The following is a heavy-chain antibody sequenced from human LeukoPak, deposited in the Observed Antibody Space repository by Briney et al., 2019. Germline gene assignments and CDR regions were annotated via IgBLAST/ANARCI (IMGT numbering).Heavy chain of an antibody. V-gene: IGHV1-8*01. CDR3: ARASIVKWLVLGDWFDP. Sequence: VASVKVSCKASGYTFTSYDINWVRQATGQGLEWMGWMNPNSGNTGYAQKFQGRVTMTRNTSISTAYMELSSLRSEDTAVYYCARASIVKWLVLGDWFDPWGQGTLVTVSS. CDR1: GYTFTSYD. D-gene: IGHD6-19*01. J-gene: IGHJ5*02. CDR2: MNPNSGNT.